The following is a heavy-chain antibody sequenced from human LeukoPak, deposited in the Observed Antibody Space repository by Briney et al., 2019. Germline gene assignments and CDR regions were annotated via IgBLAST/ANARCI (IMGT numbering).Heavy chain of an antibody. CDR2: IIPIFGTA. CDR3: ASGRHSSGCDY. V-gene: IGHV1-69*05. D-gene: IGHD3-22*01. Sequence: ASVKVSCKASGYTFTSYDINWVRQAPGQGLEWMGGIIPIFGTANYAQKFQGRVTITTDESTSTAYMELSSLRSEDTAVYYCASGRHSSGCDYWGQGTLVTVSS. CDR1: GYTFTSYD. J-gene: IGHJ4*02.